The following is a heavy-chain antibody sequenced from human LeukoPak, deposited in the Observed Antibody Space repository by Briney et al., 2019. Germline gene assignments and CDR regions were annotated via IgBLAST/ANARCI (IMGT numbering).Heavy chain of an antibody. V-gene: IGHV4-34*01. D-gene: IGHD4-23*01. J-gene: IGHJ4*02. Sequence: SETLSLTCAVSGGSFIGYHWNWIRQPPGKGLEWIGEINHSGSTNYNPSLKSRVTISVDTSKNQFSLKLRSVTAADTAVYYCARDPTTVVSTPYYFDGWGQGALVTVSS. CDR2: INHSGST. CDR3: ARDPTTVVSTPYYFDG. CDR1: GGSFIGYH.